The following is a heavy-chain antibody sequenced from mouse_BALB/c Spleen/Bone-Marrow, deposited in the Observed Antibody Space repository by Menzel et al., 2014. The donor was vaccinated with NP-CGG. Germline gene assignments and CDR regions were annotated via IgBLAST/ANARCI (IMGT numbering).Heavy chain of an antibody. V-gene: IGHV1S81*02. D-gene: IGHD2-4*01. J-gene: IGHJ3*01. Sequence: VQLQQSGAELVKPGASVKLSCKASGYTFTSYYMYWVKQRPGQGLEWIGGINPSNGGTNFNEKFKSKATLTVDKSSSTAYMQLSSQTSEDSAVYYCTRGDDYDEEFAYWGQGTLVTVSA. CDR3: TRGDDYDEEFAY. CDR2: INPSNGGT. CDR1: GYTFTSYY.